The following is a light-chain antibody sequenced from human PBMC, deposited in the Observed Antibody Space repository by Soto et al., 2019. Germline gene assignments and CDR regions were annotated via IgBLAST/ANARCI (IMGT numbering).Light chain of an antibody. CDR1: TSNIGSHS. Sequence: QSVLTQAPSASGTPGQRVTISCSGSTSNIGSHSVNWLQHLPGTAPKLLIITNNQRPSGVPDRFSGYKSGTSASLVISGLQSEDEADYYCATWDDSLKGVFGTGTKLTVL. V-gene: IGLV1-44*01. J-gene: IGLJ1*01. CDR2: TNN. CDR3: ATWDDSLKGV.